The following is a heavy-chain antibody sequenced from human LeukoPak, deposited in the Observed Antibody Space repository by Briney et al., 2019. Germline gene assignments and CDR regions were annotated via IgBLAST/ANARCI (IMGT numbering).Heavy chain of an antibody. CDR1: GFTFSTFA. Sequence: GGSLRLSCAASGFTFSTFAMIWVRQPPGKGLEWVSGISNGGTNTYYTDSVKGRFTISRDNAKNSLYLQMNSLRAEDTAVYYCARDRGLWFGELGDYFDYWGQGTLVTVSS. D-gene: IGHD3-10*01. CDR3: ARDRGLWFGELGDYFDY. V-gene: IGHV3-21*04. J-gene: IGHJ4*02. CDR2: ISNGGTNT.